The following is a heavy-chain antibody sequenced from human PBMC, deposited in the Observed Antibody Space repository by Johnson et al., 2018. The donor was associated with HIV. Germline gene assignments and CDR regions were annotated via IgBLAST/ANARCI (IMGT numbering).Heavy chain of an antibody. CDR2: IKSKTDGGTT. D-gene: IGHD2-21*01. Sequence: VQLVESGGGVVQPGGSLRLSCAASGFTFSNAWMRWVRQAPGKGLEWVGRIKSKTDGGTTDYAAPVQGRFTLSRDNSKNTLYLQMNSLRAEDTAVYYCARARTVVIARPDAFDIWGQGTMVTVSS. V-gene: IGHV3-15*01. J-gene: IGHJ3*02. CDR3: ARARTVVIARPDAFDI. CDR1: GFTFSNAW.